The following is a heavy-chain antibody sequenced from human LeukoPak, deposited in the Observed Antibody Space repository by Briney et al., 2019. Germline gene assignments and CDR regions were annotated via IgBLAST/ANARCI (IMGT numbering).Heavy chain of an antibody. V-gene: IGHV4-30-4*01. CDR2: IYYSGST. J-gene: IGHJ4*02. CDR1: GGSISSGDYY. CDR3: ARHRHNWNYGLFDC. D-gene: IGHD1-7*01. Sequence: PSETLSLTCTVSGGSISSGDYYWSWIRQPPGKGLEWIGYIYYSGSTYYNPSLKSRVTISVDTSKNQFSLKLSSVTAADTAVYYCARHRHNWNYGLFDCWGQGTLVTVSS.